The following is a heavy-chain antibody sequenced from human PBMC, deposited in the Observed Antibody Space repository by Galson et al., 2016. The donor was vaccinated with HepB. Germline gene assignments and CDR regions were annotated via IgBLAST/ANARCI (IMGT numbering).Heavy chain of an antibody. CDR1: GFTFSSYA. CDR3: AKGPDFWCGYYHFDY. J-gene: IGHJ4*02. Sequence: SLRLSCAASGFTFSSYAMSWVRQAPGKGLEWVSTISGSGGSTYSADSVKGRFTISGDNSKNTLYMQMKSLRAEDTAIYYCAKGPDFWCGYYHFDYWGQGTLVTVSS. V-gene: IGHV3-23*01. D-gene: IGHD3-3*01. CDR2: ISGSGGST.